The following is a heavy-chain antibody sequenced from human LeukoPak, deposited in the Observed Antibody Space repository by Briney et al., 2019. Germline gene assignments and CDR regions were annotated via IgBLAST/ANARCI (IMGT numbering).Heavy chain of an antibody. CDR3: ARHSAYYYGSGSYPPDY. J-gene: IGHJ4*02. CDR2: INHSGST. CDR1: GGSFSGYY. V-gene: IGHV4-34*01. Sequence: PSETLSLTCAVYGGSFSGYYWSWIRQPPGKGLEWIGEINHSGSTNYNPSLKSRVTISVDTSKNQFSLKLSSVTAADTAVYYCARHSAYYYGSGSYPPDYWGQGTLVTASS. D-gene: IGHD3-10*01.